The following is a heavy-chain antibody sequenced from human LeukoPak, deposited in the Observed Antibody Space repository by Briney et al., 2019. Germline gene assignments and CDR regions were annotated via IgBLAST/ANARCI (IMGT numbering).Heavy chain of an antibody. CDR1: GITFSNAW. D-gene: IGHD4-17*01. J-gene: IGHJ4*02. CDR3: TTCPSYGDFDY. Sequence: GGSLRLSCAASGITFSNAWTSWVRQAPGKGLEWVGRIKSKTDGGTTDYAAPVKGRFTISRDDSKNTLYLQMNSLKTEDTAVYYCTTCPSYGDFDYWGQGTLVTVSS. V-gene: IGHV3-15*01. CDR2: IKSKTDGGTT.